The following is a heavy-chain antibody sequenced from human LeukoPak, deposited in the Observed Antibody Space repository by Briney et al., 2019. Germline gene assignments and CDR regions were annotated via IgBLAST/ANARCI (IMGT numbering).Heavy chain of an antibody. Sequence: PSETLSLTCTVSGGSIISSSYYWSWIRQPPGKGLEWIGYIYYSGSTNYNPSLKSRVTISVDTSKNQFSLKLSSVTAADTAVYYCARQYGGYSLGGQGTLVTVSP. J-gene: IGHJ4*02. V-gene: IGHV4-61*01. CDR2: IYYSGST. CDR1: GGSIISSSYY. CDR3: ARQYGGYSL. D-gene: IGHD5-12*01.